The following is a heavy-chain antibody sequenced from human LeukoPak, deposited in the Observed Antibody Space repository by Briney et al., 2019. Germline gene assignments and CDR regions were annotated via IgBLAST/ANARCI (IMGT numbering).Heavy chain of an antibody. Sequence: GSLPQTFAATGFTFSSYRRNWVRQAPGQGLEWVSYISSSSSTIYYADSVKGRFTISRDSAKNSLYLQMNSQRDEDTAVYYCARDKIYGGYGGVKLDTRGQGTLVTVSS. J-gene: IGHJ1*01. CDR2: ISSSSSTI. V-gene: IGHV3-48*02. D-gene: IGHD4-23*01. CDR3: ARDKIYGGYGGVKLDT. CDR1: GFTFSSYR.